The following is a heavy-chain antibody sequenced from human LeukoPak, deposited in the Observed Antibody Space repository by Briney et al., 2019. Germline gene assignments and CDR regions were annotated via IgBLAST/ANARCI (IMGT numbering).Heavy chain of an antibody. Sequence: SETLSLTCTVSGGSISSYYWSWIRQPAGKGLEWIGRIYTSGSTNYNPSLKSRVTMSVDTSKNQFSLKLSSVTAADTAVYCCAREWAPYCSSTSCYGLGYYYYYMDVWGKGTTVTVSS. V-gene: IGHV4-4*07. J-gene: IGHJ6*03. D-gene: IGHD2-2*01. CDR3: AREWAPYCSSTSCYGLGYYYYYMDV. CDR2: IYTSGST. CDR1: GGSISSYY.